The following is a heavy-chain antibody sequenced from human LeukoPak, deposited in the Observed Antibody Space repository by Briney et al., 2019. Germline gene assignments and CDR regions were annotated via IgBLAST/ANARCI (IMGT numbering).Heavy chain of an antibody. D-gene: IGHD1-26*01. CDR3: ARGETQYMWDYKRNIDF. CDR1: GFTFSSYA. Sequence: PGGSLRLSCAASGFTFSSYAMSWVRQAPGKGLEWVAVISYDGSNKYYADSVKGRFTISRDNSRNTLHLQMNSLRPEDTAVYYCARGETQYMWDYKRNIDFWGQGTLVTVSS. J-gene: IGHJ4*02. CDR2: ISYDGSNK. V-gene: IGHV3-30-3*01.